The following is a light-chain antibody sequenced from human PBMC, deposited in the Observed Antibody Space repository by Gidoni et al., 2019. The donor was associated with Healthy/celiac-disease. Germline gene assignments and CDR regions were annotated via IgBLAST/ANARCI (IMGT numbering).Light chain of an antibody. V-gene: IGKV1-5*03. Sequence: IQLTLSPSTLSASVGDRVTITCRASQSISSWFAWYQQKPGNAPKLLIYKASSLESGVPSRFSGSGSGTEFTLTISSLQPDDFATYYCQQYNSYTWTFGQGTKVEIK. CDR2: KAS. CDR3: QQYNSYTWT. CDR1: QSISSW. J-gene: IGKJ1*01.